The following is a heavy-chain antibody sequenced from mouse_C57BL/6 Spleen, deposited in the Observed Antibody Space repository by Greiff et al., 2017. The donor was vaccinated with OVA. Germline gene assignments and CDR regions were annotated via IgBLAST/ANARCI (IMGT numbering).Heavy chain of an antibody. CDR1: GFTFSDYY. CDR2: INYDGSST. Sequence: DVQLVESEGGLVQPGSSLKLSCTASGFTFSDYYMAWVRQVPEKGLEWVANINYDGSSTYYLDSLKSRFIISRDNAKNILYLQMSSLKSEDTATYYCASLRDTYYFDYWGQGTTLTVSS. D-gene: IGHD2-12*01. CDR3: ASLRDTYYFDY. V-gene: IGHV5-16*01. J-gene: IGHJ2*01.